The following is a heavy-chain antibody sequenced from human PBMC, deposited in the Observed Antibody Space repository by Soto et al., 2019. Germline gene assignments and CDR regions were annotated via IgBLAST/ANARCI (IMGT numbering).Heavy chain of an antibody. V-gene: IGHV3-30*18. D-gene: IGHD2-2*01. J-gene: IGHJ4*02. CDR1: GFIFSSYG. Sequence: GGSLRLSCAASGFIFSSYGMPWVRQAPGKGLEWVAVISYDGSNIYFADSVKGRFTISRDNSKNTLYLQMNSLRAEDTAVYYCAKDRVVLYCSSTSCFAGRFAYWGQGTLVTVSS. CDR3: AKDRVVLYCSSTSCFAGRFAY. CDR2: ISYDGSNI.